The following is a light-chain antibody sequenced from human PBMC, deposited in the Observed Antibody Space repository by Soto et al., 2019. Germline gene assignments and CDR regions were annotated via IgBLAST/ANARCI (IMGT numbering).Light chain of an antibody. J-gene: IGKJ1*01. CDR3: QQRSSTPT. CDR1: QSISSY. Sequence: DIQMTQSPSSLSASVGDRVTITCRASQSISSYLNWYQQKPGKAPKLLIYAASSLQSGVPSRFSGSGSGTDFTLTISSLQPEDFATYYCQQRSSTPTFGQGTNADIK. V-gene: IGKV1-39*01. CDR2: AAS.